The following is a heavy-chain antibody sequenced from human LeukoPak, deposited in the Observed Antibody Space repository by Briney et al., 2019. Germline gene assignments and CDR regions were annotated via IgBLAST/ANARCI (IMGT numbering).Heavy chain of an antibody. CDR1: GGSISSYY. Sequence: SETLSLTCTVSGGSISSYYWSWIRQPPGKGLEWIGYIYYSGSTNYNPSLKSRVTISVDTSKNQFSLKLSSVTAADTAVYYCARRVYYDSSGAFDYWGQGTLVTVSS. CDR3: ARRVYYDSSGAFDY. J-gene: IGHJ4*02. D-gene: IGHD3-22*01. V-gene: IGHV4-59*08. CDR2: IYYSGST.